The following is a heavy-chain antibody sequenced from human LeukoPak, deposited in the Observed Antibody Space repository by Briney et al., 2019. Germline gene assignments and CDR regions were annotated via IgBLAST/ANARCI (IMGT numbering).Heavy chain of an antibody. V-gene: IGHV3-53*01. J-gene: IGHJ4*02. CDR1: GFTVSSNS. D-gene: IGHD4/OR15-4a*01. CDR3: ARRAGAYSHPYDY. Sequence: GGSLRLSCTVSGFTVSSNSMSWVRQAPGKGLEWVSFIYSSATHYSDSVKGRFTISRDNSKNTLFFQMNSLRAEDTAVYYCARRAGAYSHPYDYWGQGTLVTVSS. CDR2: IYSSAT.